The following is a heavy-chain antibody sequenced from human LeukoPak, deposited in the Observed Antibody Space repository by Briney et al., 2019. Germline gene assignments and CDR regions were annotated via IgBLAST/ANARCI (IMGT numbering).Heavy chain of an antibody. CDR2: ISSSSTYI. J-gene: IGHJ4*02. V-gene: IGHV3-21*01. CDR3: ARDSYLYDSSGYYYHIFDY. D-gene: IGHD3-22*01. CDR1: GFTFSDYT. Sequence: PGGSLRLSCAASGFTFSDYTVNWVRQAPGKGLEWVSSISSSSTYIYYADSVKGRFTVSRDNAKNSMYLQMNSLRAEDTAVYYCARDSYLYDSSGYYYHIFDYWGQGTLVTVSS.